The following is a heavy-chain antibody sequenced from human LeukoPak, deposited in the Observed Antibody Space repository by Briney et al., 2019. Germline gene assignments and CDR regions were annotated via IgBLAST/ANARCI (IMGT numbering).Heavy chain of an antibody. CDR2: IIPIFGTA. D-gene: IGHD6-13*01. V-gene: IGHV1-69*13. Sequence: GASVKVSCKASGGTFSSYAISWVRQARGKALEWMGGIIPIFGTANYAQKLQRRVTITADEATSTAYMELSSLRSEDTAVYYCARAGSGYTAAALDYWGQGTLVTVSS. CDR3: ARAGSGYTAAALDY. J-gene: IGHJ4*02. CDR1: GGTFSSYA.